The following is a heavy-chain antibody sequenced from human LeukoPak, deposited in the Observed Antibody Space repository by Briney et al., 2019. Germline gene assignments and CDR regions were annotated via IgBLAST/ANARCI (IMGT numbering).Heavy chain of an antibody. Sequence: SETLSLTXTVSGGSISSYYWSWIRQPAGKGLEWIGRIYTSGSTNYNPSLKSRVTMSVDTSKNQFSLKLSSVTAADTAVYYCARSLDYDYVWGSYRYDYWGQGTLVTVSS. CDR2: IYTSGST. J-gene: IGHJ4*02. CDR1: GGSISSYY. V-gene: IGHV4-4*07. CDR3: ARSLDYDYVWGSYRYDY. D-gene: IGHD3-16*02.